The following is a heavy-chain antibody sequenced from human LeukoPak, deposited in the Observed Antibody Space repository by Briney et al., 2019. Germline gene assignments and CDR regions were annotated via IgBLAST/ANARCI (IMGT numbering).Heavy chain of an antibody. V-gene: IGHV3-20*04. D-gene: IGHD6-13*01. CDR3: ARERRAAAGQYFDY. CDR1: GFTFDDYG. CDR2: INWNGGST. Sequence: GGSLRLSCAASGFTFDDYGMSWVRQAPGKGLEWVSGINWNGGSTGYADSVKGRFTISRDNAKNSLYLRMNSLRAEDTALYYCARERRAAAGQYFDYWGQGTLVTDSS. J-gene: IGHJ4*02.